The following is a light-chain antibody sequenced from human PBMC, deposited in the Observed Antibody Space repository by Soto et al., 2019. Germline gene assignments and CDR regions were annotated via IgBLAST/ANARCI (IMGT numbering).Light chain of an antibody. CDR1: SSNLGAYKY. J-gene: IGLJ1*01. V-gene: IGLV2-14*03. Sequence: QSALTQPASVSGSPGQSITISCAGTSSNLGAYKYVSWYQQHPDKAPKLILYEVSRRPSVVSNRFSGYKSGNTASLTTSGLLAEDEADYSCSSYTNTSTLVFGTGTKVTVL. CDR3: SSYTNTSTLV. CDR2: EVS.